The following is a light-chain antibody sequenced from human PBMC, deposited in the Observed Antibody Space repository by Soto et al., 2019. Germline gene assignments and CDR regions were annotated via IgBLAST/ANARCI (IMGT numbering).Light chain of an antibody. J-gene: IGKJ1*01. CDR3: QQYNNWPPTWT. CDR2: GAS. V-gene: IGKV3-15*01. CDR1: QSVSSN. Sequence: EIVMTQSPATLSVSPGERATLSCRASQSVSSNLAWYQQKTGQAPRLLIYGASTRATGIPARFSGSGSETEFTLTISSLHMKHFAVYYCQQYNNWPPTWTFGQGTKVEI.